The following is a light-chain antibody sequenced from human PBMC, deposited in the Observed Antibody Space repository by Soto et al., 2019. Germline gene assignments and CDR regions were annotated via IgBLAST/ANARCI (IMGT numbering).Light chain of an antibody. V-gene: IGKV1-39*01. CDR3: QQSYSTPLT. Sequence: DIQMTQSPSSLSASVGDRVTITCRASQSISSYLNWYQQKPGKAPKLLIYAASSLQSGVPSRFSGSASGTDFTLTNSSLQPDDFATYSCQQSYSTPLTFGGGTKVDIK. J-gene: IGKJ4*01. CDR2: AAS. CDR1: QSISSY.